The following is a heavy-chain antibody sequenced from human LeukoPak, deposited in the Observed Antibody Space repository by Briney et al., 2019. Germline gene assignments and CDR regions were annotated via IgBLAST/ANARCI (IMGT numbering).Heavy chain of an antibody. D-gene: IGHD3-10*01. CDR1: GFTFSSYS. J-gene: IGHJ3*02. Sequence: GGSLRLSCAASGFTFSSYSMNWVRQAPGKGLEWVSSISSSSSYIYYADSVKGRFTISRDNAKNSLYLQMNSLRAEDTAVYYCTRALITMVRGVITRGGHDAFDIWGQGTMVTVSS. V-gene: IGHV3-21*01. CDR2: ISSSSSYI. CDR3: TRALITMVRGVITRGGHDAFDI.